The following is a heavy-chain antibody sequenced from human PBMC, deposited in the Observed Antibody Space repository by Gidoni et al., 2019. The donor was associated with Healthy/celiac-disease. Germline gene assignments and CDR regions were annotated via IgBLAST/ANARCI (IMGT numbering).Heavy chain of an antibody. V-gene: IGHV5-51*01. CDR2: IYPGDSDT. CDR1: GYSFTSYW. CDR3: ARLSYYGSGSYYNVFDY. Sequence: EVQLVQSGAEVKKPGESLKISCTGSGYSFTSYWIGWVRQMPGKGLGLVGIIYPGDSDTRYSPSFQGQVTIPADKSISTAYLQWSSLKASDTAMYYCARLSYYGSGSYYNVFDYWGQGTLVTVSS. D-gene: IGHD3-10*01. J-gene: IGHJ4*02.